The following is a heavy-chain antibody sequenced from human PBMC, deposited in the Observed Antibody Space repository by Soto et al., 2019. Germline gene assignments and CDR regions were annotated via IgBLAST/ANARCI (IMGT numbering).Heavy chain of an antibody. CDR3: ARQGDSRILRDTFDI. CDR2: INTDNGYT. J-gene: IGHJ3*02. CDR1: GYTFTHYA. V-gene: IGHV1-3*04. D-gene: IGHD2-8*01. Sequence: SGYTFTHYAMHWVRQAPGQGLEWLGWINTDNGYTAFSQKFQGRVSITMDTSASTAYVELSSLTSEDTGVYYCARQGDSRILRDTFDIWGQGTLVTVSS.